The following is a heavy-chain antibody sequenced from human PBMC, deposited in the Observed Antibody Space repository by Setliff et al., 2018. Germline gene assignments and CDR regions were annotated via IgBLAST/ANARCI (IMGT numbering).Heavy chain of an antibody. V-gene: IGHV3-21*01. J-gene: IGHJ4*02. CDR2: LDGESGHI. D-gene: IGHD2-15*01. CDR1: GFNFSSYA. Sequence: PGGSLRLSCAASGFNFSSYAFNWVRQAPGKGLEWVSPLDGESGHIYYADSLRGRFTISRDNAKNSLYLQMKSLRVEDTAVYYCARRIKEGNHFFDYWGQGTLVTVSS. CDR3: ARRIKEGNHFFDY.